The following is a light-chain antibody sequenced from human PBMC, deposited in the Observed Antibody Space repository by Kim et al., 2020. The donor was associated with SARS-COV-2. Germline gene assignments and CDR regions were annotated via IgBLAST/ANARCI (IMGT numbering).Light chain of an antibody. J-gene: IGLJ3*02. Sequence: QAGLTQPPSVSKGLRQTATLTCTGNSNNIGNQGAVWLQHHQGHPPKLLSYRNNNRPSGISDRLSASRSGNTASLTITGLQPEDEADYYCSAWDSSLGAWVFGGGTQLTVL. CDR2: RNN. CDR1: SNNIGNQG. CDR3: SAWDSSLGAWV. V-gene: IGLV10-54*01.